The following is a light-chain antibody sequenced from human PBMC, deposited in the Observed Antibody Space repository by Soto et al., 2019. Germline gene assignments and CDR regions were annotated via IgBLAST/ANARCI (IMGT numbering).Light chain of an antibody. CDR3: QECFEWPPMR. V-gene: IGKV3-15*01. Sequence: GLIQSPPNLSVSPGERDRLSCRTSETVATNLAWYQQKPGQAPRLLISGASTRAAGISDRFRGSGSGTEFTLTGSRFRSDDSAIYYCQECFEWPPMRFGQGTKVDIK. CDR2: GAS. J-gene: IGKJ1*01. CDR1: ETVATN.